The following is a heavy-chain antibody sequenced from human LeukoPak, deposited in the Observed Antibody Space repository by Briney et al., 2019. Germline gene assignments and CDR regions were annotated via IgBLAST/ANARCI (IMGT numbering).Heavy chain of an antibody. CDR1: GGSISNFY. CDR2: VYTTGDT. D-gene: IGHD1-26*01. V-gene: IGHV4-4*07. J-gene: IGHJ6*03. CDR3: ARGGAHQPDHSHFYQFMDV. Sequence: SETLSLTCTVSGGSISNFYWSWIRQPAGKGLEWIGRVYTTGDTNYISFLKSRVTVSIDTSRNQFSLKLSSVTAADTAVYYCARGGAHQPDHSHFYQFMDVWGKGTTVTVSS.